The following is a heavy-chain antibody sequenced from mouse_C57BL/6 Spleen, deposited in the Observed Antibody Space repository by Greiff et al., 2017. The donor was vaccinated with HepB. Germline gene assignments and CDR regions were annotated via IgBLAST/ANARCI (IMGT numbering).Heavy chain of an antibody. D-gene: IGHD2-4*01. CDR3: TGVDYDGGY. CDR1: GFNIKDYY. J-gene: IGHJ2*01. V-gene: IGHV14-1*01. Sequence: EVQLQESGAELVRPGASVKLSCTASGFNIKDYYMHWVKQRPEQGLEWIGRIDPEDGDTEYAPKFQGKATMTADPSSNTAYLQLSSLTSEDTAVYYCTGVDYDGGYWGQGTTLTVSS. CDR2: IDPEDGDT.